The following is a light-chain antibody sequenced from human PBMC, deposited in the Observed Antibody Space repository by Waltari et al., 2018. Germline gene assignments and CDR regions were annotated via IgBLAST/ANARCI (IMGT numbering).Light chain of an antibody. CDR1: QRIASN. J-gene: IGKJ5*01. CDR2: EAS. V-gene: IGKV3-15*01. Sequence: EVVMKQSPATLSLFPGERATLSCRASQRIASNLAWYQQKPAQAPRLLIYEASTRATGISARFRGSGSGAEFTLTISSLQSEDSAVYYCQQYNRWPPITFGQGTRLEIK. CDR3: QQYNRWPPIT.